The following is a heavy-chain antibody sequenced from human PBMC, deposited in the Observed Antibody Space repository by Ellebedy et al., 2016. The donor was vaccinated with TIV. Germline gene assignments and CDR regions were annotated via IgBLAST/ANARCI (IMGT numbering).Heavy chain of an antibody. CDR3: ARGRGTLATNDY. CDR1: GYTFTGYD. CDR2: MNPNRRNT. J-gene: IGHJ4*02. V-gene: IGHV1-8*01. Sequence: AASVKVSCKASGYTFTGYDINWVRQATGQGLEWMGWMNPNRRNTGYAQKFQGRVTMTMNTSISTAYMELRSLRSEDTAVYYCARGRGTLATNDYWGQGTLVTVSS. D-gene: IGHD5-24*01.